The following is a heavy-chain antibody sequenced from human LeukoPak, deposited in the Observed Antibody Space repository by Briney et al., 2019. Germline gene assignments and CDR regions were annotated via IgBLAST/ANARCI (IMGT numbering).Heavy chain of an antibody. V-gene: IGHV4-34*01. CDR2: INHSGST. CDR3: ARGDLGSSPTYFDY. J-gene: IGHJ4*02. CDR1: SGSFSGYY. Sequence: PSETLSLTCAVYSGSFSGYYWSWIRQPPGKGLEWIGEINHSGSTNYNPSLKSRVTISVDTSKNQFSLKLSSVTAADTAVYYCARGDLGSSPTYFDYWGQGTLVTVSS. D-gene: IGHD1-26*01.